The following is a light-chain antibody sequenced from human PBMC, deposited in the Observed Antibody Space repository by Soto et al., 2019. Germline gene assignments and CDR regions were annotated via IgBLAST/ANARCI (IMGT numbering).Light chain of an antibody. V-gene: IGKV1-39*01. Sequence: DMQPSQSPRSLSASVVDAVTITCRASQTISPFLNWYQCKPGKPPKLLIYESSNLRGGVSSRFSGSGSGTDFTLTIDRLQSDDFATYYCQHSSSELITFGQVTRLEIK. J-gene: IGKJ5*01. CDR3: QHSSSELIT. CDR2: ESS. CDR1: QTISPF.